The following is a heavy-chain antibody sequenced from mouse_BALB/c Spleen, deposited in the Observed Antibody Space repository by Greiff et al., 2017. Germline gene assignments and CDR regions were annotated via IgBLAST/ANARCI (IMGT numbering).Heavy chain of an antibody. CDR1: GYSITSGYF. V-gene: IGHV3-6*02. CDR3: ARDARAWFAY. Sequence: EVKLVESGPGLVKPSQSLSLTCSVTGYSITSGYFWNWIRQFPGNKLEWMGYISYDGSNNYNPSLKNRISITRDTSKNQFFLRLNSVTTEDTATYYCARDARAWFAYWGEGTLVTVSA. CDR2: ISYDGSN. D-gene: IGHD3-3*01. J-gene: IGHJ3*01.